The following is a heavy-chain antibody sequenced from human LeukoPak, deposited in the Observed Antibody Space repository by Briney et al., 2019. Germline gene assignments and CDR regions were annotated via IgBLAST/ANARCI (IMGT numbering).Heavy chain of an antibody. D-gene: IGHD5-24*01. J-gene: IGHJ4*02. CDR3: ARKRTDSYIPYYFDY. V-gene: IGHV1-46*01. CDR1: GYTFIDYY. CDR2: INPRGGST. Sequence: ASVKVSCKASGYTFIDYYMHWVRQAPGQGLEWMGIINPRGGSTTYAQNFQGRVTMTRDTSTSTLYMELSSLRYEDTAVYYCARKRTDSYIPYYFDYWARGTVVTVSS.